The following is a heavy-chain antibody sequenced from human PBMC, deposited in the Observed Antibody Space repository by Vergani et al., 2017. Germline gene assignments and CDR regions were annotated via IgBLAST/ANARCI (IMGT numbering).Heavy chain of an antibody. CDR2: IYYSGST. CDR1: GGSISSYY. J-gene: IGHJ4*02. Sequence: QVQLQESGPGLVKPSETLSLTCTVSGGSISSYYWSWIRQPPGKGLEWIGYIYYSGSTNYNPSLKSRVTISVDTSKNQFSLKLSSVTAADTAVYYCARGLYYYDSSGYGYWSQGTLVTVSS. D-gene: IGHD3-22*01. CDR3: ARGLYYYDSSGYGY. V-gene: IGHV4-59*01.